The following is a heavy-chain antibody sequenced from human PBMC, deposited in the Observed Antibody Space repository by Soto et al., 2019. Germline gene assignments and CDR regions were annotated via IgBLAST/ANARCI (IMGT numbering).Heavy chain of an antibody. CDR1: GFTFSSYA. CDR2: ISYDGSNK. CDR3: ARDGWFDGLVRGVILYYFDY. J-gene: IGHJ4*02. V-gene: IGHV3-30-3*01. D-gene: IGHD3-10*01. Sequence: PGGSLRLSCAASGFTFSSYAMHWVRQAPGKGLEWVAVISYDGSNKYYADSVKGRFTISRDNSKNTLYLQMNSLRAEDTAVYYCARDGWFDGLVRGVILYYFDYWGQGTLVTVSS.